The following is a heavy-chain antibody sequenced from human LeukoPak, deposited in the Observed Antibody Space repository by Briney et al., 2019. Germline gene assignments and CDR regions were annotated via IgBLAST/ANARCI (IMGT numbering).Heavy chain of an antibody. D-gene: IGHD6-13*01. CDR2: IYSDNT. J-gene: IGHJ4*02. CDR3: ASTSYSSSFDY. CDR1: GFTVSSNS. V-gene: IGHV3-53*01. Sequence: GGSLRLSCTVSGFTVSSNSMSWVRQAPGKGLEWVSFIYSDNTHYSDSVKGRFTISRDNSKNTLYLQMNSLRAEDTAVYYCASTSYSSSFDYWGQGTLVTVSS.